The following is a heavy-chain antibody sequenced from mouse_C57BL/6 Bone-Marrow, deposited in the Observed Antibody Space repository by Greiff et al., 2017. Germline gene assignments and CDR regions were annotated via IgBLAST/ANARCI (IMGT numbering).Heavy chain of an antibody. Sequence: VHLVESGAELVRPGTSVKMSCKASGYTFTNYWIGWAKQRPGHGLEWIGDIYPGGGYTNYNEKFKGKATLTADKSSSTAYMQFSSLTSEDSDIYKCARGYYAMDYWGQGTSVTVSS. J-gene: IGHJ4*01. CDR1: GYTFTNYW. CDR2: IYPGGGYT. V-gene: IGHV1-63*01. CDR3: ARGYYAMDY.